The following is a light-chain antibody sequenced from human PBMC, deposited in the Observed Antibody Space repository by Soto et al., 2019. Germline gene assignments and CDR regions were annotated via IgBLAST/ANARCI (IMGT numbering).Light chain of an antibody. Sequence: DIQMTQSPSTLSASVGDRVTITCRASQSINSWLAWYQQKPGKAPKLLIHRASSLQSGVPSRFSGSGSGTDFTLTIGSLQPDDFAAYYCQQYEVYPITFGQGTRLEIK. CDR1: QSINSW. CDR2: RAS. CDR3: QQYEVYPIT. V-gene: IGKV1-5*03. J-gene: IGKJ5*01.